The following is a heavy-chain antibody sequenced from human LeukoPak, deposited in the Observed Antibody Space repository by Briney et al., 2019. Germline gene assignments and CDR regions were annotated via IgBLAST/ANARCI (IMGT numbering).Heavy chain of an antibody. CDR2: TNPNSGNT. J-gene: IGHJ5*02. V-gene: IGHV1-8*01. D-gene: IGHD2-2*01. Sequence: ASVKVSCKASGYTFTSYDINWVRQATGQGLEWMGWTNPNSGNTGYAQKFQGRVTMTRNTSISTAYMELSSLRSEDTAVYYCARAYCSSTSCYVSWFDPWGQGTLVTVSS. CDR1: GYTFTSYD. CDR3: ARAYCSSTSCYVSWFDP.